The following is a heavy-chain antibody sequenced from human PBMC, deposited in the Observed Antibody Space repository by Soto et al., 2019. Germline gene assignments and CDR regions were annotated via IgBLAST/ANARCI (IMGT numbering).Heavy chain of an antibody. CDR2: SSSSDTYK. J-gene: IGHJ4*02. D-gene: IGHD3-10*01. Sequence: GGSLRLSCAVSGFTLSSYSMNWVRQAPGKGLEWVSSSSSSDTYKYYADSVKGRFTISRDNAKNSVYLQMNSLRAEDTAVYYCARDGSGSYYANLDFWGQGTLVTVSS. CDR3: ARDGSGSYYANLDF. V-gene: IGHV3-21*01. CDR1: GFTLSSYS.